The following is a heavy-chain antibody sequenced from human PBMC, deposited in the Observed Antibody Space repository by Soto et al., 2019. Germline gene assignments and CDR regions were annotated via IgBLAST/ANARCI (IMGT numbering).Heavy chain of an antibody. D-gene: IGHD6-6*01. J-gene: IGHJ6*02. CDR1: GYTFTGYY. CDR2: INPNSGGT. CDR3: ARELYGSSSMRYYYYGMDV. Sequence: QVQLVQSGAEVKKPGASVKVSCKASGYTFTGYYMHWVRQAPGQGLEWMGWINPNSGGTNYAQKFQGWVTMTRDTSIRTAYMELSRLRSDDTAVYYCARELYGSSSMRYYYYGMDVWGQGTTVTVSS. V-gene: IGHV1-2*04.